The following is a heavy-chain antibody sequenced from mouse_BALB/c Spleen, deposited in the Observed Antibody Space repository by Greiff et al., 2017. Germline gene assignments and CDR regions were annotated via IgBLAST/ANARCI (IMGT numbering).Heavy chain of an antibody. CDR3: ARHEGVYMDY. V-gene: IGHV5-12-1*01. CDR2: ISSGGGST. Sequence: EVKLVESGGGLVKPGGSLKLSCAASGFAFSSYDMSWVRQTPEKRLEWVAYISSGGGSTYYPDTVKGRFTISRDNAKNTLYLQMSSLKSEDTAMYYCARHEGVYMDYWGQGTSVTVSS. J-gene: IGHJ4*01. CDR1: GFAFSSYD.